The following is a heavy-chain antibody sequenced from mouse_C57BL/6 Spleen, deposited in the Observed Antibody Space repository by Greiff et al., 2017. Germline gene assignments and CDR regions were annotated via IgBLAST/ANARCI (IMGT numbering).Heavy chain of an antibody. CDR3: ACGPYGSGYDY. D-gene: IGHD1-1*01. V-gene: IGHV1-7*01. CDR2: INPSSGYT. Sequence: QVQLQQSGAELAKPGASVKLSCKASGYAFTSYWMHWVKQRPGQGLEWIGHINPSSGYTKYNQKFKDKATLTADKSSSTAYMQLSSLTYEDSAVYYCACGPYGSGYDYWGQGTTLTVSS. J-gene: IGHJ2*01. CDR1: GYAFTSYW.